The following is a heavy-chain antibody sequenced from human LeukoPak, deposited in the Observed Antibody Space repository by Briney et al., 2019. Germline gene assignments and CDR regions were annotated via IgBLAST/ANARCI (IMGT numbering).Heavy chain of an antibody. V-gene: IGHV3-23*01. CDR2: IGGGGSTT. CDR1: GFTFSTFV. J-gene: IGHJ4*02. CDR3: ASRSSYSFDY. D-gene: IGHD3-22*01. Sequence: PGGSPRLSCAASGFTFSTFVMSWVRQAPGKGLEWVSTIGGGGSTTYYADSVKGRFTISRDNSKNTLYLQMNSLGAEDTAVYYCASRSSYSFDYWGQGTLVTVSS.